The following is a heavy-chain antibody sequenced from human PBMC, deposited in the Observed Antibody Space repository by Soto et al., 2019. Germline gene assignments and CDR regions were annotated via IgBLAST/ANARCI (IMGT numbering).Heavy chain of an antibody. CDR2: IFYLGSS. V-gene: IGHV4-39*01. D-gene: IGHD3-16*01. J-gene: IGHJ5*02. CDR1: GDSIISSDFY. CDR3: ARHCLALRKNNWFDP. Sequence: SETLSLTCTVSGDSIISSDFYWGWVRQPPGKGLEWIGSIFYLGSSYYNPSLKSRVTMSVDTSKNQFSLRLRSVTAADTALYFCARHCLALRKNNWFDPWGKGIMVTVSS.